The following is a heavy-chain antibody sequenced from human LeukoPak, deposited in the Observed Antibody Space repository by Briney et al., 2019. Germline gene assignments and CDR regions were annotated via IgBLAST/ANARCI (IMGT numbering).Heavy chain of an antibody. Sequence: GGSLRLSCAASGFTFSSYEMNWVRQAPGKGLEWVSYISSSGSTIYYADSVKGRFTISRDNAKNSLYLQMNSLRAEDTAVYYCVARPAAMRRFDPWGQGTLVTVSS. CDR2: ISSSGSTI. V-gene: IGHV3-48*03. D-gene: IGHD2-2*01. CDR1: GFTFSSYE. CDR3: VARPAAMRRFDP. J-gene: IGHJ5*02.